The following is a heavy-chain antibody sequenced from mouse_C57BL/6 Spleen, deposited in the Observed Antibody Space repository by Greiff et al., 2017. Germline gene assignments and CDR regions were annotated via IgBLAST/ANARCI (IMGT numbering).Heavy chain of an antibody. Sequence: EVQLQQSGPELVKPGASVKMSCKASGYTFTDYNMHWVKQSHGKSLEWIGYINPNNGGTSYNQKFKGKAPLTVNKSSSTAYMQRRSLTSEDSAVYYCARGGSRTYWYFDVWGTGTTVTVSS. CDR1: GYTFTDYN. CDR2: INPNNGGT. D-gene: IGHD1-1*01. V-gene: IGHV1-22*01. CDR3: ARGGSRTYWYFDV. J-gene: IGHJ1*03.